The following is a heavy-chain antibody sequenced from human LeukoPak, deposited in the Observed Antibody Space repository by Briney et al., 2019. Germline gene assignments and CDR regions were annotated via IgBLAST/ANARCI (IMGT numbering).Heavy chain of an antibody. Sequence: SETLSLTRAVYGGSFSGYYWSWIRQPPGKGLEWIGEINHSGSTNYNPSLKSRVTISVDTSKNQFSLKLSSVTGADTAVYYCARGLGEWLRFGRFDYWGQGTLVTVSS. CDR1: GGSFSGYY. J-gene: IGHJ4*02. D-gene: IGHD5-12*01. CDR2: INHSGST. V-gene: IGHV4-34*01. CDR3: ARGLGEWLRFGRFDY.